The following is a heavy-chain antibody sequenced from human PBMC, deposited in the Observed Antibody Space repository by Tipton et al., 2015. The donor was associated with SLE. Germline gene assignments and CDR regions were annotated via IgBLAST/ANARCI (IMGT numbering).Heavy chain of an antibody. V-gene: IGHV1-2*02. CDR2: IHPKTGGT. J-gene: IGHJ4*02. D-gene: IGHD2-15*01. CDR1: GYTFTGYY. Sequence: QLVQSGAEVKKPGASMKVSCKTSGYTFTGYYIHWLRQAPGQGLEWMGWIHPKTGGTNYAQSFQGRVTMTRDTSISTAYMELRSLRSDDTALYYCARSSGGLVVVGDSWGQGTLVTVSS. CDR3: ARSSGGLVVVGDS.